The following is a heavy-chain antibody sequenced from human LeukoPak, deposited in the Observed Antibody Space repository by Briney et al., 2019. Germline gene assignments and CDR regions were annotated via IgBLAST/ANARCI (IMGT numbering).Heavy chain of an antibody. J-gene: IGHJ3*02. D-gene: IGHD1-26*01. Sequence: PGGSLRLSCAASGFNVSSKCISWARQAPGKGLEWVSLIYSGGSTYYADSVKGRFIISRDNSKNTLFLQMNSLRAEDTAVYYCARGGSYLSAFDIWGQGTMVTVSS. CDR2: IYSGGST. CDR1: GFNVSSKC. CDR3: ARGGSYLSAFDI. V-gene: IGHV3-66*01.